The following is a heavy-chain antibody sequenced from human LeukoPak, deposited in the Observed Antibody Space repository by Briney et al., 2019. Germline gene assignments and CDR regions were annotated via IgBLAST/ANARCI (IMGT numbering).Heavy chain of an antibody. V-gene: IGHV4-61*02. J-gene: IGHJ4*02. CDR2: IYTSGST. CDR3: ARDPYCSSTSCWNYFDY. Sequence: SETLSLTCTVSGGSISSGSYYWSWIRQPAGKGLEWIGRIYTSGSTNYNPSLKSRVTISVDTSKNQFSLKLSSVTAADTAVYYCARDPYCSSTSCWNYFDYWGQGTLVTVSS. CDR1: GGSISSGSYY. D-gene: IGHD2-2*01.